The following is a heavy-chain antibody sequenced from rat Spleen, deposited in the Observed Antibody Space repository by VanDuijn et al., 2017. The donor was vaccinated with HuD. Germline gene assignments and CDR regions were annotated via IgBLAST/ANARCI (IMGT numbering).Heavy chain of an antibody. Sequence: EVQLVESDGGLVQPGRSLKLSCAASGFTFSDYYMAWVRQAPTKGLEWVATISSDGRRNYYRDSVKGRFTISRDNAKSSLYLQMDSLRSEDTATYYCARRPYTTDSYFDYWGQGVMVTVSS. D-gene: IGHD1-6*01. V-gene: IGHV5-29*01. CDR2: ISSDGRRN. CDR1: GFTFSDYY. J-gene: IGHJ2*01. CDR3: ARRPYTTDSYFDY.